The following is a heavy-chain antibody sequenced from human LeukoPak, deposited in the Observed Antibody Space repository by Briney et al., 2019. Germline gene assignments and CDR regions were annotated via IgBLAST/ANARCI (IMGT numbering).Heavy chain of an antibody. CDR1: GGSFSGYY. V-gene: IGHV4-34*01. J-gene: IGHJ3*02. CDR3: ARGGECGSCDGFDM. Sequence: SETLSLTCAVNGGSFSGYYWIWIRQPPGKGLEWIGEINHSGSTNYNPSLKSRVTISVDTSKNQFSLKLSSVTAADTAVYYCARGGECGSCDGFDMWGQGTTVTVSS. CDR2: INHSGST. D-gene: IGHD2-15*01.